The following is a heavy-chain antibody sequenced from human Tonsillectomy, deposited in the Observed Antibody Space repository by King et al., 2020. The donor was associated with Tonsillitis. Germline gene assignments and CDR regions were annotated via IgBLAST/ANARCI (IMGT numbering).Heavy chain of an antibody. CDR3: ARDRPWATVTANY. CDR1: GFTFSSYS. CDR2: ISSTSSTI. D-gene: IGHD4-17*01. Sequence: VQLVESGGGLVQPGGSLRLSCAASGFTFSSYSMNWFRQAPGKGLEWVSYISSTSSTIYYADSVKGRFTISRDTAKNSLYLQMNSLRAEDTAVYYCARDRPWATVTANYWGQGTLVTVSS. J-gene: IGHJ4*02. V-gene: IGHV3-48*01.